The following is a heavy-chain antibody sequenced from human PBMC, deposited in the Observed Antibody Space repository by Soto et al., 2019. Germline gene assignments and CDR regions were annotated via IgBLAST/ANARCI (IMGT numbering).Heavy chain of an antibody. CDR1: GFTFSSYA. CDR2: ISYHGSNK. V-gene: IGHV3-30-3*01. CDR3: ARVPGDFLEAGRAFDY. J-gene: IGHJ4*02. Sequence: QVQLVESGGGVVQPGRSLRLSCAASGFTFSSYAMHWVRQAPGKGLEWVAVISYHGSNKYYADSVKRRFTISRDNSKNALYLQMTSLSAEDTALYYCARVPGDFLEAGRAFDYWGQGTLVTVSS. D-gene: IGHD2-21*01.